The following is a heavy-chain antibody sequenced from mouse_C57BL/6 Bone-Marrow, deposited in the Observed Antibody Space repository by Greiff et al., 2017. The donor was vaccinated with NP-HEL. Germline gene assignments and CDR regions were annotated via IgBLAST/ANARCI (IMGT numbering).Heavy chain of an antibody. D-gene: IGHD2-4*01. CDR1: GFTFSDYY. CDR3: AREGGLRRRTYAMDY. CDR2: INYDGSSN. V-gene: IGHV5-16*01. J-gene: IGHJ4*01. Sequence: EVKLQESEGGLVQPGSSMKLSCTASGFTFSDYYMAWVRPVPEQGLEWVANINYDGSSNYYLDSLKSRFIISSDNAKHLLYLQMSSLKSEDTSTYYCAREGGLRRRTYAMDYWGQGTSVTVSS.